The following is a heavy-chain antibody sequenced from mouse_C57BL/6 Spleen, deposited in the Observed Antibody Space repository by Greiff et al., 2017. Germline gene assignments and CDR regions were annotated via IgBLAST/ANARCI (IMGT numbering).Heavy chain of an antibody. CDR3: ASGIVTPRFAY. V-gene: IGHV5-6*01. D-gene: IGHD2-5*01. CDR1: GFTFSSYG. Sequence: EVQLVESGGDLVKPGGSLKLSCAASGFTFSSYGMSWVRQTPDKRLEWVATISSGGSYTYYPDSVKGRFTISRDNAKNTLYLQMSSLKSEDTAMYYCASGIVTPRFAYWGQGTLVTVSA. J-gene: IGHJ3*01. CDR2: ISSGGSYT.